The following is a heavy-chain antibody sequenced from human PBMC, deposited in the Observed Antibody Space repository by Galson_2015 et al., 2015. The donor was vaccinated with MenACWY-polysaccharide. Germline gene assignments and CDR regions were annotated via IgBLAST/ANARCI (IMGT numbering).Heavy chain of an antibody. CDR3: ARGGVSSTSCYPDTYFDY. CDR1: GFTFSSYG. J-gene: IGHJ4*02. V-gene: IGHV3-64*02. Sequence: SLRLSCAASGFTFSSYGMHWVRQAPGKGLEYVSAISSNGGSTYYGDSVKGRFTISRDNSKNTLYLQMGSLRAEDMAVYYCARGGVSSTSCYPDTYFDYWGQGTLVTVSS. D-gene: IGHD2-2*01. CDR2: ISSNGGST.